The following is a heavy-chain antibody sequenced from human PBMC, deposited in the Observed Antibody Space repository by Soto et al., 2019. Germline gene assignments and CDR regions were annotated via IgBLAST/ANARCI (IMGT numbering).Heavy chain of an antibody. CDR1: GGSISSYY. CDR2: IYYSGST. CDR3: ARVDYYGSGSYWFDP. Sequence: PSETLSLTCTVSGGSISSYYWSWIRQPPGKGLEWIGYIYYSGSTNYNPSIKSRVTISVDTSKNQFSLKLSSVTAADTSVYYCARVDYYGSGSYWFDPWGQGTLVTVSS. J-gene: IGHJ5*02. V-gene: IGHV4-59*01. D-gene: IGHD3-10*01.